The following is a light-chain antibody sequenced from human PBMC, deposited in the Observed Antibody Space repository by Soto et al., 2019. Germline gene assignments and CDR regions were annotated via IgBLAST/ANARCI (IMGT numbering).Light chain of an antibody. V-gene: IGLV1-40*01. CDR2: GNN. J-gene: IGLJ2*01. Sequence: QYVLTQPPSVSGAPGQRVTISCTGSSSNIGAGYDVHWYRHLPGTAPKLLIFGNNNRPSGVPDRFSGSKSGTSASLSITGLQAEDEADYYCQSYDTNLTYFGVFGGGTKLTVL. CDR1: SSNIGAGYD. CDR3: QSYDTNLTYFGV.